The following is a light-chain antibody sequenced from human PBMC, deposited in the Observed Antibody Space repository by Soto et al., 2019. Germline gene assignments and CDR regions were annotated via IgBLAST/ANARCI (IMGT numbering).Light chain of an antibody. CDR1: QSLSKS. V-gene: IGKV3-11*01. CDR3: QQRSSWPLT. J-gene: IGKJ4*02. CDR2: GAS. Sequence: EIVLTQSPATRSLSPGERATLSCRASQSLSKSLVWYQQKPGQAPRLLIDGASNRATGIPARFSGSGSGTDFTLTISRLEPEDVAVYFCQQRSSWPLTCGGGTKVEIK.